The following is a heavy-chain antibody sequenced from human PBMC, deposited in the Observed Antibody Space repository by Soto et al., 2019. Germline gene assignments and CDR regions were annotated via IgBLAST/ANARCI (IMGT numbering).Heavy chain of an antibody. J-gene: IGHJ5*02. CDR1: GFTFGTTD. V-gene: IGHV3-23*01. CDR3: VKNSGWFNT. D-gene: IGHD3-10*01. Sequence: PGGSLRLSCAASGFTFGTTDMSWVRQAPGEGPEWVSTIDGSGGITYYADSVKGRFTISRDNSRNTVYLQMNSLRGDDTALYYCVKNSGWFNTWGQGALVTVSS. CDR2: IDGSGGIT.